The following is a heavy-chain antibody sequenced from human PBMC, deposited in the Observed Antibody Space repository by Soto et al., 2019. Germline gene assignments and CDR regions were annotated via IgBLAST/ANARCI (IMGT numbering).Heavy chain of an antibody. CDR2: IIPIFGTA. V-gene: IGHV1-69*13. CDR1: GGTFSSYA. CDR3: ARGGYCSSTSCLLGYYYRMDV. D-gene: IGHD2-2*01. J-gene: IGHJ6*02. Sequence: SVKVSCKASGGTFSSYAISWVRQAPGQGLEWMGGIIPIFGTANYAQKFQGRVTITADESTSTAYMELSSLRSEDTAVYYCARGGYCSSTSCLLGYYYRMDVWGQGTTVTVSS.